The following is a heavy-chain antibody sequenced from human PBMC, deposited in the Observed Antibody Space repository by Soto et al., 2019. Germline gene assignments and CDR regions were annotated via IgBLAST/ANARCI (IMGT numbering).Heavy chain of an antibody. J-gene: IGHJ4*02. CDR3: ARDGNFALRGYSFGFDF. CDR1: GYRFPTHY. V-gene: IGHV1-2*06. D-gene: IGHD5-18*01. Sequence: GASVQVSCKASGYRFPTHYIHWVRPAPGQGLEWMGRMNVGTGGTTYAHKFQGRVTMTRDTSIRTAYLEVSSVKSDDTAMYYCARDGNFALRGYSFGFDFWGQGTLVTVSS. CDR2: MNVGTGGT.